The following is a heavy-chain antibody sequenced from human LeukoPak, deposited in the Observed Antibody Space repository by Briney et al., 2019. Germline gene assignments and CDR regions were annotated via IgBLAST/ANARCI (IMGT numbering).Heavy chain of an antibody. CDR1: GYTFTSYG. CDR2: ISAYNGNT. J-gene: IGHJ4*02. Sequence: GASVKVSCKASGYTFTSYGISWVRPAPGQGLEWMGWISAYNGNTNYAQKLQGRVTMTTDTSTSTAYMELRSLRSDDTAVYYCARGHIVVVPAALDYWGQGTLVTVSS. CDR3: ARGHIVVVPAALDY. V-gene: IGHV1-18*01. D-gene: IGHD2-2*01.